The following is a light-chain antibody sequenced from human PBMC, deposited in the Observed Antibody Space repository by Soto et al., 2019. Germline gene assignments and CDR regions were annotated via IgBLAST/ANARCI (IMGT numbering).Light chain of an antibody. CDR3: QQRSNWPPT. CDR1: QSVSSY. J-gene: IGKJ3*01. CDR2: DAS. V-gene: IGKV3-11*01. Sequence: EIVLTQSPATLSLSPGERATLSCRASQSVSSYLAWYQQKPGQAPRLLIYDASNRATGIPARFSGSGSGTHFTRTISSLEPEDFAVYYCQQRSNWPPTFGPGTKVDIK.